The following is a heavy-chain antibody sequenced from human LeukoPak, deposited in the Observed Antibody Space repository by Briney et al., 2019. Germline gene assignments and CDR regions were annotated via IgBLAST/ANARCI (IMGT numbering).Heavy chain of an antibody. CDR3: ARCPTDGSVFDY. Sequence: PGGSLRLSCVASGFTFSNYWMSWVRQAPGKGLEWVASLNQDGSEKNSVDSVRGRFTISRDNAKNSLYLQMDSLGAEDTAVYYCARCPTDGSVFDYWGQGTLVTVSS. J-gene: IGHJ4*02. V-gene: IGHV3-7*01. D-gene: IGHD6-25*01. CDR2: LNQDGSEK. CDR1: GFTFSNYW.